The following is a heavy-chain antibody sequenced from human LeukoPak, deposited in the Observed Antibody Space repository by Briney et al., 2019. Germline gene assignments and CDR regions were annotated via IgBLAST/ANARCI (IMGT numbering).Heavy chain of an antibody. CDR3: ARGTTPRDV. V-gene: IGHV4-59*01. CDR1: GGSTSSYY. J-gene: IGHJ6*04. CDR2: IYYSGST. D-gene: IGHD1-1*01. Sequence: SETLSLTCTVSGGSTSSYYWSWFRQPPGKGLEWIGYIYYSGSTNYNPSLKSRVTISVDTSKNQFSLKLSSVTAADTAVYYCARGTTPRDVWGKGTTVTVSS.